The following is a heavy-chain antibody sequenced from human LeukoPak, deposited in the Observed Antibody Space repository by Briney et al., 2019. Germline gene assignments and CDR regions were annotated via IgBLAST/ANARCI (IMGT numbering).Heavy chain of an antibody. J-gene: IGHJ4*02. V-gene: IGHV3-30-3*01. CDR1: GFTLSSYA. CDR2: ISYDGSNK. Sequence: GGSLRLSCAASGFTLSSYAMHWVRQAPGKGLEWVAVISYDGSNKYYADSVKGRFTISRDNSKNTLYLQMNSLRAEDTAVYYCARDDGGVDYWGQGTLVTVSS. D-gene: IGHD3-16*01. CDR3: ARDDGGVDY.